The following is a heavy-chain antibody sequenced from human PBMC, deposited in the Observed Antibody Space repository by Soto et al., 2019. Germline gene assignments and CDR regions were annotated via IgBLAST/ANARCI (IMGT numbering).Heavy chain of an antibody. J-gene: IGHJ5*02. V-gene: IGHV5-51*03. Sequence: GEPLKICCSTSGYIFRYSRIAWVRPLPGRGVELMRIICTTDYDTRYSPSFQGQVANSADRASSTVFLQWASLKASDNAVYFCARKDKRGYYNWFDPWGQGTMVTVSS. CDR3: ARKDKRGYYNWFDP. CDR1: GYIFRYSR. D-gene: IGHD5-18*01. CDR2: ICTTDYDT.